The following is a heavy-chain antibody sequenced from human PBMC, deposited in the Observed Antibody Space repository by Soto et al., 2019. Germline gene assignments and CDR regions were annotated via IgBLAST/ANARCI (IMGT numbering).Heavy chain of an antibody. CDR1: GFTFSSYW. CDR2: IKQDGSEK. CDR3: ARDRWPSSQSIVAPIDY. Sequence: EVQLVESGGGLVQPGGSLRLSCAASGFTFSSYWMSWVRQAPGKGLEWVANIKQDGSEKYYVDSVKGRFTISRDNSKNSLHLQMNGLRAEATAVYYCARDRWPSSQSIVAPIDYWVQGSLVTVS. D-gene: IGHD6-6*01. V-gene: IGHV3-7*03. J-gene: IGHJ4*02.